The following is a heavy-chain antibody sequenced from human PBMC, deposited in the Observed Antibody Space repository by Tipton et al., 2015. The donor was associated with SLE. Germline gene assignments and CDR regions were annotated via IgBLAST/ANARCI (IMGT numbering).Heavy chain of an antibody. D-gene: IGHD2-2*01. Sequence: TLSLTCTVSGGSITSDNWWSWVRQPPGKGLEWIGTIYYSGTTFYNPSLKSRVIISLDTSRNHFSLRLSSVTAADAAIYYCARFEISTFPPEGGPATPWGQGTLVTVSS. V-gene: IGHV4-4*02. CDR2: IYYSGTT. J-gene: IGHJ4*02. CDR3: ARFEISTFPPEGGPATP. CDR1: GGSITSDNW.